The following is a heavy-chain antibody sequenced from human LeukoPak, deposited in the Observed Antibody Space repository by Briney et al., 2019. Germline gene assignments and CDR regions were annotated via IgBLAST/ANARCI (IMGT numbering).Heavy chain of an antibody. Sequence: SETLSLTCTVSGGSISSYYWSWIRPPPGKGLEWIGYIYYSGSTNYNPSLKSRVTISVDTSKNQFSLKLSCVTAADTAVYYCAREAFDSNWFDPWGQGTLVTVSS. V-gene: IGHV4-59*01. CDR3: AREAFDSNWFDP. J-gene: IGHJ5*02. CDR2: IYYSGST. D-gene: IGHD3-9*01. CDR1: GGSISSYY.